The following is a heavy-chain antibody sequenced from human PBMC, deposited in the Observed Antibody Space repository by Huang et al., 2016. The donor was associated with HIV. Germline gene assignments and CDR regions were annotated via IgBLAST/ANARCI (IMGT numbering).Heavy chain of an antibody. CDR1: GYIFSNYD. V-gene: IGHV1-8*01. D-gene: IGHD6-19*01. J-gene: IGHJ4*02. CDR2: LNPNSGKT. Sequence: QVQLVQSGPEVKKPGASVKVSCQTSGYIFSNYDINWVRQAPGQWLQWRGWLNPNSGKTAYGQNFQGRVTLARSTSTGAAYMVLNSLTSQDTAVYYCARLTSGWYQDYWGQGTLVTVSS. CDR3: ARLTSGWYQDY.